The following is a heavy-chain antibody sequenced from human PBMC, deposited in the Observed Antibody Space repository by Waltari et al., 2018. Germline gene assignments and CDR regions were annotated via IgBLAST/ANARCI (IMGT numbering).Heavy chain of an antibody. CDR3: ASFLPAYCGGDCLPV. Sequence: QVQLQQWGAGLLKPSETLSLTCAVYGGSFSGYYWSWIRQPPGKGLEWIGEINHSGSTNYNPSRKCRVTISVDTSKNQFSLKLSSVTAADTAVYYCASFLPAYCGGDCLPVWGQGTLVTVSS. J-gene: IGHJ4*02. CDR1: GGSFSGYY. V-gene: IGHV4-34*01. CDR2: INHSGST. D-gene: IGHD2-21*01.